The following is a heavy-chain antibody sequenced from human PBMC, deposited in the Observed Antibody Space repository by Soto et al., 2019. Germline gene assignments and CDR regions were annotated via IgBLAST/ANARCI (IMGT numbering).Heavy chain of an antibody. Sequence: LTRTVTGDSLNNTSCYWGWIRQPPGKGLEWIGSIYYSGSTYNNPSLKSRFSMSVDTSKNQFSLKLRSVTAADTALYYCVRQRTSVVTQAYFDSWGQGSLVTVSS. V-gene: IGHV4-39*01. CDR1: GDSLNNTSCY. CDR2: IYYSGST. CDR3: VRQRTSVVTQAYFDS. J-gene: IGHJ4*02. D-gene: IGHD2-21*02.